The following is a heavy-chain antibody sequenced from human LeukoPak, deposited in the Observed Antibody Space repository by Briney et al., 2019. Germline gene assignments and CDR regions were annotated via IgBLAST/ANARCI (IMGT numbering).Heavy chain of an antibody. V-gene: IGHV3-23*01. J-gene: IGHJ4*02. CDR2: ARGSGDST. D-gene: IGHD5-18*01. CDR3: AKDLFYGYPSPTFDY. CDR1: GFTFNSYA. Sequence: GGSLRLSCAASGFTFNSYAMTWVRQAPGKGLEWVSCARGSGDSTYYADSAKGRFTISRDNSKNTLYLQMNSLRAEDTAVYYCAKDLFYGYPSPTFDYWGQGTLVTVSS.